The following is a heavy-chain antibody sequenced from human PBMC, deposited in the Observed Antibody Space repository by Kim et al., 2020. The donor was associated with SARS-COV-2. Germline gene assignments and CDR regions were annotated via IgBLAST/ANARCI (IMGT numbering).Heavy chain of an antibody. Sequence: GESLKISCKGSGYSFTSYWIGWVRQMPGKGLEWMGIIYPGDSDTRYSPSFQGQVTIPADKSISTAYLQWSSLKASDTAMYYCARLARFGGVIVTLPYYYYCMDVWGQGTTVTVSS. CDR2: IYPGDSDT. CDR3: ARLARFGGVIVTLPYYYYCMDV. V-gene: IGHV5-51*01. J-gene: IGHJ6*02. CDR1: GYSFTSYW. D-gene: IGHD3-16*02.